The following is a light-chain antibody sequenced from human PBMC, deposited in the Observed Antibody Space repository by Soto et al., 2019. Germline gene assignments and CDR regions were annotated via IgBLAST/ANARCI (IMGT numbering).Light chain of an antibody. CDR3: QQRHMWPIT. CDR1: QSFRGR. J-gene: IGKJ5*01. CDR2: DAY. Sequence: EVVLTQSPVTLSLSPGERATLSCRASQSFRGRLAWYQQKPGKAPRLLIYDAYNRATGIPPRFSGSGSGTEFTLTISSLEPEDSAVYYCQQRHMWPITFGQGTRLEIK. V-gene: IGKV3-11*01.